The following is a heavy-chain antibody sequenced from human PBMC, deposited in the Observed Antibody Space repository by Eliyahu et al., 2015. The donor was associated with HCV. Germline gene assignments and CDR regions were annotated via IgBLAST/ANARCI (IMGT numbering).Heavy chain of an antibody. J-gene: IGHJ1*01. CDR3: VRDPRPRAGYNRAEYLQH. Sequence: QVQLVESGGGLVKPGGSLRLSCAASGFTFSDYYRGWIRQAPGKGLEWVSYISSSASITYHADSVKGRFTISRDNAKNSLYLQMNGLRAEDTAVYYCVRDPRPRAGYNRAEYLQHWGQGTLVTVSS. CDR1: GFTFSDYY. D-gene: IGHD5-24*01. CDR2: ISSSASIT. V-gene: IGHV3-11*01.